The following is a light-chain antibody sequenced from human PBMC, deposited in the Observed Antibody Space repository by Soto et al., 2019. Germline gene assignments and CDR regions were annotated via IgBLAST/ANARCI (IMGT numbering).Light chain of an antibody. CDR2: DVI. CDR3: GLFTSSATWV. J-gene: IGLJ3*02. Sequence: QSVLTQPPSVSGSPGQSVTISCTITSSDVGDYEHVSWYQLAPGTAPKLLISDVINRPSGVPDRFSGSKSGNTPSLNISGLQPEDEADYYCGLFTSSATWVFGGGTQLTVL. V-gene: IGLV2-18*01. CDR1: SSDVGDYEH.